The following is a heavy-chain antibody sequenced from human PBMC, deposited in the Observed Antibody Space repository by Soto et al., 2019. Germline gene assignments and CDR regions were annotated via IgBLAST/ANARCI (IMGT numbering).Heavy chain of an antibody. J-gene: IGHJ4*02. V-gene: IGHV1-2*04. CDR2: INPNSGGT. CDR3: ARDLGIVVVPAAFDY. CDR1: GYTFTGYY. Sequence: ASVKVSCKASGYTFTGYYMHWVRQAPGQGLEWMGWINPNSGGTNYAQKFQGWVTMTRDTSISTAYMELSRLRSDDTAVYYCARDLGIVVVPAAFDYWGQGTLVTVSS. D-gene: IGHD2-2*01.